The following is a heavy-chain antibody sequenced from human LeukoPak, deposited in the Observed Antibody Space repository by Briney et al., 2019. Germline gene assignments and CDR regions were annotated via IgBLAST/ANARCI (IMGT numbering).Heavy chain of an antibody. CDR3: ARYSGSYY. D-gene: IGHD1-26*01. CDR1: GFTLNGYW. CDR2: IKQDGSEK. V-gene: IGHV3-7*01. J-gene: IGHJ4*02. Sequence: GGSLRLSCAAPGFTLNGYWMHWVRQAPGKGLEWVANIKQDGSEKYYVDSVKGRFTISRDNAKNSLYLQMNSLRAEDTAVYYCARYSGSYYWGQGTLVTVSS.